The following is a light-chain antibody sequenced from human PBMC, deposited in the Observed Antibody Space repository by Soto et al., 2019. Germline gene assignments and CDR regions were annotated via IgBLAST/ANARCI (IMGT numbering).Light chain of an antibody. CDR3: QQYNNWPLT. Sequence: EIVMTQSPVTLSVSPGERATLSCRASQSVSSKLAWYQQKPGQPPRLLIHGASTRADGIPGRFSGSGSGTDFTLTITSLQPEDFAVYYCQQYNNWPLTFGGGTKVEIK. V-gene: IGKV3-15*01. CDR1: QSVSSK. CDR2: GAS. J-gene: IGKJ4*01.